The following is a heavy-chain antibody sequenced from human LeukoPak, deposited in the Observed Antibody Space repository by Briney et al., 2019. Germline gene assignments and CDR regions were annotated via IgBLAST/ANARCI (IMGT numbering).Heavy chain of an antibody. Sequence: PGGSLTLSCAASGLTFSSYAMSWVRQAPGEGLEWVSAISGSDGSTYYADSVKGRITIPRDNSKNTLYLQMNSLRAEDTAAYYCAKGSYYSRGHFDYWGQGPLVSVSS. J-gene: IGHJ4*02. CDR2: ISGSDGST. D-gene: IGHD3-22*01. CDR1: GLTFSSYA. V-gene: IGHV3-23*01. CDR3: AKGSYYSRGHFDY.